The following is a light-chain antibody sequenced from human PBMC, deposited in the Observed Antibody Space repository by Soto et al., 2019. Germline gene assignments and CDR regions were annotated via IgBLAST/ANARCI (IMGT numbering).Light chain of an antibody. V-gene: IGKV3-11*01. J-gene: IGKJ3*01. CDR1: QSVSSY. CDR2: DAS. CDR3: QQRGNWPPT. Sequence: VLTQSPATLSLSPGERATLSCRASQSVSSYLAWYQQKPGQTPRLLIYDASNRATGIPARFSGSGSGTDFTLTISSLEPEDFAFYFCQQRGNWPPTVGPGTKVHI.